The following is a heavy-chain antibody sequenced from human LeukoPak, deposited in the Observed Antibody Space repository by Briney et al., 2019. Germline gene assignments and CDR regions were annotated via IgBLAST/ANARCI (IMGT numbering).Heavy chain of an antibody. CDR2: INHSGST. J-gene: IGHJ4*02. Sequence: GSLRLSCAASGFTFSSYSMNWVRQPPGKGLEWIGEINHSGSTNYNPSLKSRVTISVDTSKNQFSLKLSSVTAADTAVYYCARGSSSSWYSAYYFDYWGQGTLVTVSS. D-gene: IGHD6-13*01. CDR1: GFTFSSYS. V-gene: IGHV4-34*01. CDR3: ARGSSSSWYSAYYFDY.